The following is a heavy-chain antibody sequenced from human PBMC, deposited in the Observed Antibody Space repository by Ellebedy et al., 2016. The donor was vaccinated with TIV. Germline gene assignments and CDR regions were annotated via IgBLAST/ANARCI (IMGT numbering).Heavy chain of an antibody. CDR3: AKGLTGDRGGWGWYFDL. V-gene: IGHV3-23*01. J-gene: IGHJ2*01. CDR2: ISGSGGRT. Sequence: PGGSLRLSCAASGFTFSTYGMSWVRQAPGQGLEWVSGISGSGGRTSYADSVKGRFTISRDNFKNTLYLQMNSLRAEDTAVYYCAKGLTGDRGGWGWYFDLWGRGTLVTVSS. D-gene: IGHD7-27*01. CDR1: GFTFSTYG.